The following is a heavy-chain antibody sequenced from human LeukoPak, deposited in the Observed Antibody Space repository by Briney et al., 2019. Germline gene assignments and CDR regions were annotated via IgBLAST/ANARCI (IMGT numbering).Heavy chain of an antibody. V-gene: IGHV1-2*02. CDR2: IIPNTGGT. D-gene: IGHD4-17*01. Sequence: ASVKVSCKASGYTFTGYYLHWVRQAPGQGLEFMGWIIPNTGGTNYAQKFQGRVTMTRDTSISTAYMEMSRLTSDDTAVYYCALQTGSTVTFEFWGQGTLVTVSS. CDR3: ALQTGSTVTFEF. J-gene: IGHJ4*02. CDR1: GYTFTGYY.